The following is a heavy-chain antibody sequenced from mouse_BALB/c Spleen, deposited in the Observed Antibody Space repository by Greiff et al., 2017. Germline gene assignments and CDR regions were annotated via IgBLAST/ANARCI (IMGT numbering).Heavy chain of an antibody. D-gene: IGHD2-4*01. V-gene: IGHV5-6-3*01. CDR2: INSNGGST. CDR1: GFTFSSYG. J-gene: IGHJ1*01. CDR3: ARVYDYDGYFDV. Sequence: EVMLVESGGGLVQPGGSLKLSCAASGFTFSSYGMSWVRQTPDKRLELVATINSNGGSTYYPDSVKGRFTISRDNAKNTLYLQMSSLKSEDTAMYYCARVYDYDGYFDVWGAGTTVTVSS.